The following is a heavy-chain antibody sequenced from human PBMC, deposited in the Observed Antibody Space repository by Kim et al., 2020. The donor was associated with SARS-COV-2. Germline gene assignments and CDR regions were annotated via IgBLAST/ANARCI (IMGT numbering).Heavy chain of an antibody. J-gene: IGHJ4*02. CDR2: SNHSGSS. D-gene: IGHD4-17*01. V-gene: IGHV4-34*01. CDR1: GGSISGYY. CDR3: ARRMTTVAFDY. Sequence: SETLSLTCAVYGGSISGYYCCWIRHRPRTGMGWNGESNHSGSSNYNQSLKRRGTLSVDTSTNQFSLKLSSVTAADTDVYYCARRMTTVAFDYWGQGTLVTVSS.